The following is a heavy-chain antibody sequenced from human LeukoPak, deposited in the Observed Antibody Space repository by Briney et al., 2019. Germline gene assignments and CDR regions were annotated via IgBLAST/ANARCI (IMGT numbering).Heavy chain of an antibody. Sequence: SETLSLTCTVSGGSISSYYWSWIRQPAGKGLEWIGRIYITGSTNYNPSLKSRVTMSVDTSKNQFSLKLISMTAADTAVYYCARDCWIQLGAFDIWGQGTMVTVSS. CDR3: ARDCWIQLGAFDI. J-gene: IGHJ3*02. V-gene: IGHV4-4*07. CDR2: IYITGST. CDR1: GGSISSYY. D-gene: IGHD5-18*01.